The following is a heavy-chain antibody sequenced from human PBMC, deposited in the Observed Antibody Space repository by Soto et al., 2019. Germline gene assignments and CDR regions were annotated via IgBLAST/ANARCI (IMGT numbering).Heavy chain of an antibody. CDR3: TREGSAPYYYYGMDA. CDR1: VYTFTTYG. V-gene: IGHV1-18*01. D-gene: IGHD3-10*01. Sequence: ASVKVSCKASVYTFTTYGISWVRQAPGQGLEWLGWINTHNGNTNYAQNLQGRVIMTADTSTNTAYMELRSLRSDDTAIYYCTREGSAPYYYYGMDAWGQGTTVTVSS. CDR2: INTHNGNT. J-gene: IGHJ6*02.